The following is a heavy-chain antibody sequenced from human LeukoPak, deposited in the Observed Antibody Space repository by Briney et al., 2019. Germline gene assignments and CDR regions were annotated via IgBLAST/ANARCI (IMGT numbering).Heavy chain of an antibody. CDR1: GYTFTSYY. CDR2: INPSGGSA. V-gene: IGHV1-46*01. D-gene: IGHD3-22*01. CDR3: ARADSDYDGFDY. J-gene: IGHJ4*02. Sequence: ASVKVSCKASGYTFTSYYMHWVRQAPGQGPEWMAIINPSGGSATYAQKFQGRVTVTTDMSTSTVYMDLSSLRSEDMAVYFCARADSDYDGFDYWGQGTLVTVSS.